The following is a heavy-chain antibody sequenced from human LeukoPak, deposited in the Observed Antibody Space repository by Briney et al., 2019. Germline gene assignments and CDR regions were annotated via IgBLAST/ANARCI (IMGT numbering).Heavy chain of an antibody. V-gene: IGHV3-21*01. J-gene: IGHJ6*02. CDR2: ISSSSSYI. CDR1: GFTFSSYS. D-gene: IGHD3-3*01. Sequence: PGGSLRLSCAASGFTFSSYSMNWVRQAPGKGLEWVSSISSSSSYIYYADSVKGRFTISRDNAKNSLYLQMNSLRAEDTAVYYCARDPAYDFWSGYYGSMDVWGQGTTVTVSS. CDR3: ARDPAYDFWSGYYGSMDV.